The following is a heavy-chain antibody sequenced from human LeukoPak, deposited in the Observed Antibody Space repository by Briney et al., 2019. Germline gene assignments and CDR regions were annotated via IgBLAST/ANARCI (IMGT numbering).Heavy chain of an antibody. CDR3: ARAGGSIAAGGTEGINFHH. V-gene: IGHV4-59*12. CDR2: IYYTGGT. CDR1: GGSISPFY. Sequence: SETLSLTCTVSGGSISPFYWNWIRQPPGKGLEWIGYIYYTGGTSYSPSLNSRATISVDTSKNQISLKLNSVTAADTAVYYCARAGGSIAAGGTEGINFHHWGQGTLVTVSS. D-gene: IGHD6-13*01. J-gene: IGHJ1*01.